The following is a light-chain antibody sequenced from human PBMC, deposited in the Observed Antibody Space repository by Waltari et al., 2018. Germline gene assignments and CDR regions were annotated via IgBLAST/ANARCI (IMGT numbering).Light chain of an antibody. Sequence: EIVMTQSPATLSVYPGERATLSCRASQSVSSNLAWYQQKPGQAPRLLIYGASTRATGIPARFSGSGSGTEFTLTISSLQSEDVATYYGQRTYNALWTFGQGTKVEIK. CDR3: QRTYNALWT. CDR1: QSVSSN. V-gene: IGKV3-15*01. CDR2: GAS. J-gene: IGKJ1*01.